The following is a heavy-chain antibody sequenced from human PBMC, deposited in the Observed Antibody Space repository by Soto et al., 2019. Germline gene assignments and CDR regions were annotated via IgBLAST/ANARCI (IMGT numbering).Heavy chain of an antibody. J-gene: IGHJ4*02. Sequence: PSETLSLTCTVSDGSISTYYWSWIRQPAGKELEWIGHVFTSGTTNYTPSLKSRVSMSVDTSKNQFSLRLYSVTAADTAVYYCVRGPYNYNSRYFDYWGQGTLVTVSS. CDR3: VRGPYNYNSRYFDY. V-gene: IGHV4-4*07. CDR1: DGSISTYY. CDR2: VFTSGTT. D-gene: IGHD1-1*01.